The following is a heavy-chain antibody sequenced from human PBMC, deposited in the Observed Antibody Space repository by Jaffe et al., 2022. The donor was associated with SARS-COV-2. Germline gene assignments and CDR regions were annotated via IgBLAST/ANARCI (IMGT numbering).Heavy chain of an antibody. V-gene: IGHV7-4-1*02. CDR1: GYTFTTYA. D-gene: IGHD2-15*01. J-gene: IGHJ6*03. CDR2: INTNTGNP. Sequence: QVQLVQSGSELMQPGASVKVSCKASGYTFTTYAMNWVRQAPGQGLEWMGWINTNTGNPTYAQDFTGRFVFSLDTSVSTAYLQISSLKAEDTAVYYCAREAVIAATRHNSYYYYMDVWGKGTTVTVSS. CDR3: AREAVIAATRHNSYYYYMDV.